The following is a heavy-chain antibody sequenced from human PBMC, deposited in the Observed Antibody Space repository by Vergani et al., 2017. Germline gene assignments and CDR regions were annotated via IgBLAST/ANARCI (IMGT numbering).Heavy chain of an antibody. Sequence: QVQLVQSGAEVQKPGASVKVSCKVSGYTLTELSMHWVRQAPGKGLEWMGGFDPEDGETIYAQKFQGRVTMTEDTSTDTAYMELSSLRSDDTAVYFCARVAPSNSEVTPTAFDVWGQGTMVTVSS. CDR1: GYTLTELS. CDR3: ARVAPSNSEVTPTAFDV. V-gene: IGHV1-24*01. CDR2: FDPEDGET. J-gene: IGHJ3*01. D-gene: IGHD1-1*01.